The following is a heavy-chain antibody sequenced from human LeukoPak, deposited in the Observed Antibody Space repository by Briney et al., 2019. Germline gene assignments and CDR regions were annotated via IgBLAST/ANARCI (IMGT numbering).Heavy chain of an antibody. CDR1: GFTFSSYA. D-gene: IGHD4-11*01. J-gene: IGHJ5*02. V-gene: IGHV3-23*01. Sequence: GGSLRLSCAASGFTFSSYAMSWVRQAPGKGLEWVSAISGSGSGGSTYYADSVKGRFTISRDNSKNTLYLQMNSLRAEDTAVYYCAKAGGLQLRLFAWFDPWGQGTLVTVSS. CDR2: ISGSGSGGST. CDR3: AKAGGLQLRLFAWFDP.